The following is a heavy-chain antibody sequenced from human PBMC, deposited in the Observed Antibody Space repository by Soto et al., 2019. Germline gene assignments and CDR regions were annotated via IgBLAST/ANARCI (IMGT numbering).Heavy chain of an antibody. CDR2: IKGDGSRI. CDR1: GFTFSTYW. J-gene: IGHJ6*02. V-gene: IGHV3-74*01. Sequence: EVQVVESGGGLVQPGGSLRLSCAASGFTFSTYWMHWVRQVPGKGLVWVSRIKGDGSRISYADSVKGRFTISRNNAENTLYLQMGSLRADDTAVYYCARGLKNYYGVDVWGQGTTVTVSS. CDR3: ARGLKNYYGVDV.